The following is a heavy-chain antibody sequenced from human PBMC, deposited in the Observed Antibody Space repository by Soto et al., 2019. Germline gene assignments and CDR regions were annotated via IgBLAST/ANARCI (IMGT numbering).Heavy chain of an antibody. V-gene: IGHV3-48*01. Sequence: PGGSLRLSCAASGFAFSGYSMNWVRQPPGKGLEWVSYISTSGNTVKYADSVRGRFTISRDNAKNSLYLQMNSLRAEDTAVYYCVKDMQLWRLDSWGQGTLVTVSS. CDR2: ISTSGNTV. J-gene: IGHJ4*02. CDR3: VKDMQLWRLDS. CDR1: GFAFSGYS. D-gene: IGHD2-15*01.